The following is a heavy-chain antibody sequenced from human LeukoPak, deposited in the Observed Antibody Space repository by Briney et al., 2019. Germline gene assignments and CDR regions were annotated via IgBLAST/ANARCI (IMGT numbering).Heavy chain of an antibody. CDR2: VNTDGSST. Sequence: GGSLRLSCAASGFTFSSYWIHWVRQAPGKGLVWVSRVNTDGSSTIYADSVKGRFTISRDNAKNTVYLQMNSLRAGDTAVYYCSRRADSDYWGQGTLVTVSS. V-gene: IGHV3-74*01. CDR3: SRRADSDY. J-gene: IGHJ4*02. CDR1: GFTFSSYW. D-gene: IGHD3-22*01.